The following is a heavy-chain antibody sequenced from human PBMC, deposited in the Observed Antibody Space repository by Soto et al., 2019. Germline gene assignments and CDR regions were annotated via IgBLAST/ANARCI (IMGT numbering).Heavy chain of an antibody. CDR2: INPNSGGT. D-gene: IGHD2-15*01. Sequence: GASVKVSCKASGYTFTGYYMHWVRQAPGQGLEWMGWINPNSGGTNYAQKFQGWVTMTRDTSISTAYMELSRLRSDDTAVYYCARTCSGGRGIGMDVWGQGTTVTVSS. CDR3: ARTCSGGRGIGMDV. V-gene: IGHV1-2*04. CDR1: GYTFTGYY. J-gene: IGHJ6*02.